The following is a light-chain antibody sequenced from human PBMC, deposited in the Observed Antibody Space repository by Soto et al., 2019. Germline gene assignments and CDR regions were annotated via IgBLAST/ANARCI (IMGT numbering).Light chain of an antibody. Sequence: QSVLTQPPSVSGAPGQRITISCTGSSSNIGAGYDVHWYQQVPGTAPKLLIYGNNNRPSGVPDRFSGSKSGTSASLAITGLQAEDEADYYCQSYDSSLGGSVFGGGTQLTVL. CDR3: QSYDSSLGGSV. CDR1: SSNIGAGYD. CDR2: GNN. V-gene: IGLV1-40*01. J-gene: IGLJ7*01.